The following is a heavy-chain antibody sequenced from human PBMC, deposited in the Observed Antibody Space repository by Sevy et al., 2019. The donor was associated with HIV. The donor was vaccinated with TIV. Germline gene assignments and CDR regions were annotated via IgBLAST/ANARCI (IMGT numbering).Heavy chain of an antibody. CDR3: MTAMLHV. V-gene: IGHV3-7*01. CDR1: GFTFSNYW. CDR2: IKQDGSEK. D-gene: IGHD2-15*01. Sequence: GGSLRLSCAVSGFTFSNYWMHWVRQAPGKGLEWVANIKQDGSEKYYVDSVKGRFSISRDNAKNLVYLQMNSLRVEDTAVYYCMTAMLHVGDQGTMVTVSS. J-gene: IGHJ3*01.